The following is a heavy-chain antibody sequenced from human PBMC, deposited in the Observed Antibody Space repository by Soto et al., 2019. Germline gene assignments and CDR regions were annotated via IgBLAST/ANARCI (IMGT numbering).Heavy chain of an antibody. V-gene: IGHV3-49*03. J-gene: IGHJ5*02. Sequence: SLRLSCTASGFTFGDYAMRWFRQAPGKGLEWVGFIRSKAYGGTTEYAASVKGRFTISRDDSKSIAYLQMNSLKTEDTAVYYCTRGSGSYYVVWFDPWGQGTLVTVSS. CDR3: TRGSGSYYVVWFDP. CDR1: GFTFGDYA. CDR2: IRSKAYGGTT. D-gene: IGHD1-26*01.